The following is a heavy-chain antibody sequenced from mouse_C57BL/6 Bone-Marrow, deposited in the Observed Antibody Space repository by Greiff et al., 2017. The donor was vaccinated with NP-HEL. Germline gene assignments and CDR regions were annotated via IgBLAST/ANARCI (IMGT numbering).Heavy chain of an antibody. D-gene: IGHD1-1*01. Sequence: EVKLVESGGGLVQPGGSLKLSCAASGFTFSDYYMYWVRQTPEKRLEWVAYISNGGGSTYYPDTVKGRFTISRDNAKNTLYLQMSRLKSEDTAMYYCARPPTVVAPWYFDVWGTGTTVTVSS. J-gene: IGHJ1*03. V-gene: IGHV5-12*01. CDR2: ISNGGGST. CDR3: ARPPTVVAPWYFDV. CDR1: GFTFSDYY.